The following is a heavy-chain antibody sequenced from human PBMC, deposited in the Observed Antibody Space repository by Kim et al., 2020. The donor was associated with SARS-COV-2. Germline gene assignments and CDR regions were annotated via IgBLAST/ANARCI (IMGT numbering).Heavy chain of an antibody. CDR3: ARRDGISEFDY. J-gene: IGHJ4*02. CDR1: GFSFSGSD. V-gene: IGHV3-73*01. D-gene: IGHD1-1*01. Sequence: GGSLRLSCTASGFSFSGSDIHWVRRASGKGLEWVGRIKTKVENYPTAYAASVKGRFTISRDDSENTAYLQMNSLKTDDTAIYYCARRDGISEFDYWGQGTLVTVSS. CDR2: IKTKVENYPT.